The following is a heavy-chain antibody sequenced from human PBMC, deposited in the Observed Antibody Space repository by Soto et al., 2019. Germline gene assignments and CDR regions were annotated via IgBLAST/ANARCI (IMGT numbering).Heavy chain of an antibody. V-gene: IGHV4-34*01. Sequence: PSETLSLTCAVHGGSFSGYYWSWIRQPPGKGLEWIGEINHSGSTNYNPSLKSRVTISVDTSKNQFSLKLSSVTAADTAVYYCASSRADYYGMDVWGQGTTVTVSS. CDR2: INHSGST. CDR1: GGSFSGYY. CDR3: ASSRADYYGMDV. D-gene: IGHD6-6*01. J-gene: IGHJ6*02.